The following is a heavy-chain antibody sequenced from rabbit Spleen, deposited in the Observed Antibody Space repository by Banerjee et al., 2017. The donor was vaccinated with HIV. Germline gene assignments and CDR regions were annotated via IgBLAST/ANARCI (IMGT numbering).Heavy chain of an antibody. CDR1: GFSFSSNYW. J-gene: IGHJ3*01. V-gene: IGHV1S45*01. D-gene: IGHD4-1*01. CDR2: IYAAKGST. Sequence: QEQLVESGGGLVKPEGSLTLTCKASGFSFSSNYWIFWVRQAPGKGLEWIGIIYAAKGSTDYASWVNGRFTISSDNAQSTVDLKMTSLTAADTATYFCARAIVPWLGLTRLDLWGPGTLVTVS. CDR3: ARAIVPWLGLTRLDL.